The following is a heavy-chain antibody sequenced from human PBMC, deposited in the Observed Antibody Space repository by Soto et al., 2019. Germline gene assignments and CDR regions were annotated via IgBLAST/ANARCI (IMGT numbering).Heavy chain of an antibody. J-gene: IGHJ4*02. CDR2: INSDGSST. CDR3: ARVTPGWSFDY. Sequence: PGESLKISCAASGFTFSSYWMHWVRQAPGKGLVWVSRINSDGSSTSYADSVKGRFTISRDNAKNTLYLQMNSLRAEDTAVYYCARVTPGWSFDYWGQGTLVTVSS. D-gene: IGHD6-19*01. V-gene: IGHV3-74*01. CDR1: GFTFSSYW.